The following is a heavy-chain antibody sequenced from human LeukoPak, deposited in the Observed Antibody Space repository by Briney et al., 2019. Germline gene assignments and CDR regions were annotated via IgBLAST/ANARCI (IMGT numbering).Heavy chain of an antibody. J-gene: IGHJ5*02. Sequence: PSETLSLTCTVSGYSISSGYYWGWIRQPPGQGLEWIGSICHSGSTYYNPSLKSRVTISVDTSKNQFSLKLSSVTAADTAVYYCALSSGSVNFDPWGQGIQVTVSS. CDR2: ICHSGST. V-gene: IGHV4-38-2*02. CDR3: ALSSGSVNFDP. CDR1: GYSISSGYY. D-gene: IGHD1-26*01.